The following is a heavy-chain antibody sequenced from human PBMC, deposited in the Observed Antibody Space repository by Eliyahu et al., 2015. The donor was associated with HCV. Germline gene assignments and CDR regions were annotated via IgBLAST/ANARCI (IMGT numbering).Heavy chain of an antibody. J-gene: IGHJ6*02. CDR2: INHXXXT. CDR3: ASLRLPLHFYYYYGMDV. V-gene: IGHV4-34*01. D-gene: IGHD4-11*01. CDR1: GVSFSGYY. Sequence: QVQLQQWGAGLLKPSETLSLTCAVYGVSFSGYYWXWXRQPPXKGLEWSGEINHXXXTNYNPXXKSRVTISVDTSKNQFSLKLSSVTAADTAVYYCASLRLPLHFYYYYGMDVWGQGTTVTVSS.